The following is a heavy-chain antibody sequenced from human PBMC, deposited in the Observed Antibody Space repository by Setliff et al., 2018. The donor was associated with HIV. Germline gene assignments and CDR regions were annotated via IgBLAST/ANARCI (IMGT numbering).Heavy chain of an antibody. CDR2: INQDGSEK. J-gene: IGHJ2*01. Sequence: GGSLRLSCAASGFTFTSYWMIWVRQAPGKGLEWVANINQDGSEKNYVDSVKGRFTISRDNAKNSLYLQMNSLRAEDTAVYYCARDPAVVIPGYFDLWGRGTLVTVSS. CDR3: ARDPAVVIPGYFDL. V-gene: IGHV3-7*01. D-gene: IGHD2-15*01. CDR1: GFTFTSYW.